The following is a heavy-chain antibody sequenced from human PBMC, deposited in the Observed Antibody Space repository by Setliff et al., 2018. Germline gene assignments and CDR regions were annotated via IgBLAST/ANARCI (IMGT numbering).Heavy chain of an antibody. CDR2: VSSRGNT. V-gene: IGHV4-61*09. Sequence: SETLSLTCSLSGDFISSGSYYWSWIRQTAGNGLEWIGHVSSRGNTNYNPSLKSRVTISIDTSSKHFSLILTSVTVADTAVYYCARDPGYPSGVAGGFDTWGQGTTVTVSS. CDR3: ARDPGYPSGVAGGFDT. J-gene: IGHJ3*02. CDR1: GDFISSGSYY. D-gene: IGHD2-2*03.